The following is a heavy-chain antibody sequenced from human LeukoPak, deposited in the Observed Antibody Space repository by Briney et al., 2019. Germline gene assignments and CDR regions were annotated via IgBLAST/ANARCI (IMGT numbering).Heavy chain of an antibody. V-gene: IGHV4-34*01. D-gene: IGHD6-19*01. CDR1: GVSFSDYY. J-gene: IGHJ6*04. CDR2: INHSGTT. CDR3: ARGLRLPSRSTPAVPHV. Sequence: PSETLSLTCAVYGVSFSDYYWNWIRQSPGKGLEWIGEINHSGTTNYNPSLKSRVTISVDTSKNQFSLRLSSVTAADTAIYHCARGLRLPSRSTPAVPHVWSKGTTVTVSA.